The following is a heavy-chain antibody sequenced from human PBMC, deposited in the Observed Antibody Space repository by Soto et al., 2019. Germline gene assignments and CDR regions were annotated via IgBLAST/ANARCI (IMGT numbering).Heavy chain of an antibody. CDR2: INPSGGT. CDR1: GMAFSGYY. CDR3: ARDRQYYHFWGGYENEGPYGMDV. Sequence: SVTLEHICLDYGMAFSGYYWTCMRQASGKGWEWIGEINPSGGTHYTSSLQSCVNIAVETSKNQFSLILYSVTAADTAVYYCARDRQYYHFWGGYENEGPYGMDVWGQGTTVT. D-gene: IGHD3-3*02. J-gene: IGHJ6*02. V-gene: IGHV4-34*01.